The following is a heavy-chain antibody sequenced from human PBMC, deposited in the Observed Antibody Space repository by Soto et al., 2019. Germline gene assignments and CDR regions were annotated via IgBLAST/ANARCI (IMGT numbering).Heavy chain of an antibody. CDR2: VYYSGSS. V-gene: IGHV4-59*01. J-gene: IGHJ4*02. CDR1: GASLSGDY. CDR3: ARSLSSAWAHFDF. D-gene: IGHD3-22*01. Sequence: NPSETLSLTCTVSGASLSGDYWSWIRQPPGKGLEWIGYVYYSGSSNYNPSFKSRLTMSVDTSKNQFSLRLASVTAADTAVYYCARSLSSAWAHFDFWGQGTLVTVSS.